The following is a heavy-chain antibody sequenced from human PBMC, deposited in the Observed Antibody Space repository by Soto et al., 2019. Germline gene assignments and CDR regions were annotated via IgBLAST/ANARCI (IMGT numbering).Heavy chain of an antibody. D-gene: IGHD6-13*01. CDR3: ARRSSSSWGVGY. J-gene: IGHJ4*02. Sequence: SETLSLTCTVSGGSISSSSYYWGWIRQPPGKGLEWIGSIYYSGSTYYNPSLKSRVTISVDTSKNQFSLKLSSVTAADTAVYYCARRSSSSWGVGYWGQGTLVTVSS. V-gene: IGHV4-39*01. CDR2: IYYSGST. CDR1: GGSISSSSYY.